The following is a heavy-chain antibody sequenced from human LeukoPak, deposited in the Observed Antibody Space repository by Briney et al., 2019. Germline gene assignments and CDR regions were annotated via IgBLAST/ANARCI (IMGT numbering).Heavy chain of an antibody. CDR3: ARDRKPYYYDSSGYDY. CDR2: IYSGGST. CDR1: GFTVSSNY. V-gene: IGHV3-66*01. Sequence: GGSLRLSCAASGFTVSSNYMSWVRQAPGKGLEWVSVIYSGGSTYHADSVKGRFTISRDNSKNTLYLQMNSLRAEDTAVYYCARDRKPYYYDSSGYDYWGQGTLVTVSS. D-gene: IGHD3-22*01. J-gene: IGHJ4*02.